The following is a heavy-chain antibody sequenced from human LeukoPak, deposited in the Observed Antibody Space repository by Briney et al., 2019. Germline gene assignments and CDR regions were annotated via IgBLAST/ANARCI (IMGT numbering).Heavy chain of an antibody. CDR1: GGTFSSYA. Sequence: SVKVSCKASGGTFSSYAISWVRQAPGQGLEWMGGIVPILSTTNYARKFQGRVTMTAGESTSTAYMELSSLRSDDTAVYYCARGPPPYTEGDLFYYYGLDVWGQGTTVTVSS. CDR2: IVPILSTT. J-gene: IGHJ6*02. D-gene: IGHD3-16*01. CDR3: ARGPPPYTEGDLFYYYGLDV. V-gene: IGHV1-69*13.